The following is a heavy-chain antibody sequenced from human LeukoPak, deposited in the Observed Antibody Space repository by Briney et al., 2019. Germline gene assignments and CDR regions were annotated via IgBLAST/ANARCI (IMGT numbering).Heavy chain of an antibody. CDR1: GFTFGDYA. Sequence: GGSLRLSCTASGFTFGDYAMSWFRQAPGKGLEWVANIKQDGSEIHYLDSVKGRFTISRDNAKNSLYLQMNSLRVEDTAVYYCATIEAVRFHYWGQGTLVTVSS. CDR3: ATIEAVRFHY. D-gene: IGHD6-19*01. V-gene: IGHV3-7*01. CDR2: IKQDGSEI. J-gene: IGHJ4*02.